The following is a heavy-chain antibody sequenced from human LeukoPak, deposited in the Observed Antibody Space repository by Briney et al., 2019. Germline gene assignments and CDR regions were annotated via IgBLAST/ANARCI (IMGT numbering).Heavy chain of an antibody. Sequence: SETLSLTCTVSGGSISSYYWSWIRQPAGKGLEWIGRIYSSGSTNYSPSLKSRVTMSVDTSKNQFSLKLSSVTAADTAVYYCARVVVFGVVSSDYYYYYMDVWGKGTTVAVSS. CDR1: GGSISSYY. CDR2: IYSSGST. J-gene: IGHJ6*03. D-gene: IGHD3-3*01. CDR3: ARVVVFGVVSSDYYYYYMDV. V-gene: IGHV4-4*07.